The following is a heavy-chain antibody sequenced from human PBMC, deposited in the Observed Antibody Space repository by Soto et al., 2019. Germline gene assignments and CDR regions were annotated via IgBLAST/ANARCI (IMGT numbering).Heavy chain of an antibody. Sequence: QVQLVQSGAEVKKPGSSVKVSCKASGGTFSSYAFSWVRQAPGQGLEWMGGIIPMFDTANYAQKFQDRVMISADESTSKAYMELSSLTSEDTAVYYCARSLTYYYETSGYYLGNIWGQGTLVTVSS. J-gene: IGHJ4*02. CDR3: ARSLTYYYETSGYYLGNI. V-gene: IGHV1-69*01. CDR2: IIPMFDTA. CDR1: GGTFSSYA. D-gene: IGHD3-22*01.